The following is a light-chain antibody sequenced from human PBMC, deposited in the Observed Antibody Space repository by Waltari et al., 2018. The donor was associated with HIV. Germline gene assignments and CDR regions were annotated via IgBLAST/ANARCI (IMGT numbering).Light chain of an antibody. J-gene: IGLJ2*01. CDR1: SLRGHS. CDR3: NSRDSSGNHLV. CDR2: GKN. V-gene: IGLV3-19*01. Sequence: SSELTQDPAVSVALGQTVRITCQGDSLRGHSASWYQQKTGQAPVIVIFGKNNRPTGIPDRFSGSRSGNTASLTITGAQAEDEADYYCNSRDSSGNHLVFGGGTKVTVL.